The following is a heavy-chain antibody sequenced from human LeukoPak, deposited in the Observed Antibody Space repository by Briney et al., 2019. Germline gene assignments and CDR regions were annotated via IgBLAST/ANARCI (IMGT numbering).Heavy chain of an antibody. CDR2: IHGGGDVT. V-gene: IGHV3-23*01. J-gene: IGHJ2*01. Sequence: PGGSLRLSCAPSGFTFTNYAMNWVRQAPEKGLEWVSTIHGGGDVTYYADSVKGRFTISRDNSRNTLYLQMNSLRAEDTAVYYCAKALSSSFYDFDLRGRGTLVTVSS. D-gene: IGHD3-16*02. CDR3: AKALSSSFYDFDL. CDR1: GFTFTNYA.